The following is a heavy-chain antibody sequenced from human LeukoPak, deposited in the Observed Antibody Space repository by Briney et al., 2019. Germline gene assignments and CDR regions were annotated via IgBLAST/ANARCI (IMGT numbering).Heavy chain of an antibody. V-gene: IGHV3-30*04. CDR2: ISYDGSNK. J-gene: IGHJ3*02. D-gene: IGHD3-3*01. Sequence: PGGSLRLSCAASGFTFSSYGIYWVRQAPGKGLEWVAVISYDGSNKYYADSVKGRFTISRDNSRNTLYLEMNSLRAEDTAVYYCARGLAIFGVVSSNDAFDIWGQGTGVTVSS. CDR3: ARGLAIFGVVSSNDAFDI. CDR1: GFTFSSYG.